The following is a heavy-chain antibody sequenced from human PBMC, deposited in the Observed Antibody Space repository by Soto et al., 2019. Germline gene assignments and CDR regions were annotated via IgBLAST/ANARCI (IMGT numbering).Heavy chain of an antibody. D-gene: IGHD3-3*01. CDR1: GYTFTSYG. J-gene: IGHJ6*02. CDR3: ARDSRITIFGVVPPRMDV. CDR2: ISAYNGNT. Sequence: ASVKVSCKASGYTFTSYGISWVRQAPGQGLEWMGWISAYNGNTNCAQKLQGRVTMTTDTSTSTAYMELRSLRSDDTAVYYCARDSRITIFGVVPPRMDVWGQGTTVTVSS. V-gene: IGHV1-18*01.